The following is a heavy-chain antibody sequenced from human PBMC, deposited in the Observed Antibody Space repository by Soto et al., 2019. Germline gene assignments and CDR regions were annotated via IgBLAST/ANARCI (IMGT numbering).Heavy chain of an antibody. CDR3: ARSLWFEEFVPGY. V-gene: IGHV4-31*03. Sequence: SETLSLTCTVSGGSISSGGYYWSWIRQHPGKGLEWIGYIYYSGSTYYNPSLKSRVTISVDTSKNQFSLKLSSVTAADTAVYYCARSLWFEEFVPGYWGQGTLVTVSS. D-gene: IGHD3-10*01. J-gene: IGHJ4*02. CDR2: IYYSGST. CDR1: GGSISSGGYY.